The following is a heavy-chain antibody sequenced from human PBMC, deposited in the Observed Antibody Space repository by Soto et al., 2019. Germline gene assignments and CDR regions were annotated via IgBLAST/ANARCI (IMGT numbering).Heavy chain of an antibody. V-gene: IGHV4-34*01. CDR2: INHSGST. Sequence: SETLSLTCAVYGGSFSGYYWSWIRQPPGKGLEWIGEINHSGSTNYNPSLKSRVTISVDTSKNQFSLKLSSVTAADTAVYYCASPRGYSGYDRDPYSSYGMDVWGQGTTVTVSS. CDR1: GGSFSGYY. CDR3: ASPRGYSGYDRDPYSSYGMDV. D-gene: IGHD5-12*01. J-gene: IGHJ6*02.